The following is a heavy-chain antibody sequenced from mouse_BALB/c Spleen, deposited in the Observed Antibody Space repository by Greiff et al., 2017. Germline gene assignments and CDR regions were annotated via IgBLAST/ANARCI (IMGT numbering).Heavy chain of an antibody. Sequence: QVQLQQSGPGLVPPSQSLSITCTVSGFSLTGYGVNWVRQPPGKGLEWLGVIWGDGSTDYNSALKSRLSISKDNSKSQVFLKMNSRQTDDTAWYYCARVYDYDEGAYAMDYWGQGTSVTVSS. CDR1: GFSLTGYG. D-gene: IGHD2-4*01. J-gene: IGHJ4*01. V-gene: IGHV2-6-7*01. CDR3: ARVYDYDEGAYAMDY. CDR2: IWGDGST.